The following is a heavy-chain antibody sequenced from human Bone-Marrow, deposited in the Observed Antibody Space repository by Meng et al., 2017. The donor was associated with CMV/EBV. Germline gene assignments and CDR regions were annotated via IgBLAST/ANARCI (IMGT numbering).Heavy chain of an antibody. Sequence: GESLKISCAASGFTFSSYWMNWVRQAPGKGLEWVANIKQDGSEKYYVDSVKGRFTISRDNAKNSLYLQMNSLRAEDTAVYYCAGGEELLPTYYYYGMDVWGQGTTVTVSS. V-gene: IGHV3-7*01. CDR1: GFTFSSYW. CDR3: AGGEELLPTYYYYGMDV. J-gene: IGHJ6*02. CDR2: IKQDGSEK. D-gene: IGHD2-15*01.